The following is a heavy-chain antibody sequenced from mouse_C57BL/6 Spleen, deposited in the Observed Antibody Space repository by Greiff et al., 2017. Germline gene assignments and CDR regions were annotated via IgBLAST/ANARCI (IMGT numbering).Heavy chain of an antibody. CDR1: GFTFSDYG. CDR3: ERRATVVAYYFDY. Sequence: DVKLVESGGGLVKPGGSLKLSCAASGFTFSDYGMHWVRQAPEKGLEWVAYISSGSSTIYYADTVKGRFTISRDNAKNTLFLQMTSLRSEDTAMYYCERRATVVAYYFDYWGQGTTLTVSS. J-gene: IGHJ2*01. CDR2: ISSGSSTI. D-gene: IGHD1-1*01. V-gene: IGHV5-17*01.